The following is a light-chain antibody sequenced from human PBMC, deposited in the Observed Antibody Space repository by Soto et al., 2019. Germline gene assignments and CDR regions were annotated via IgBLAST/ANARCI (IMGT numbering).Light chain of an antibody. CDR3: QQRSNWLGT. CDR2: DAS. J-gene: IGKJ1*01. CDR1: QSVSSY. V-gene: IGKV3-11*01. Sequence: EIVLTQSPATLSLSPGESATLSWRASQSVSSYLAWYQQKPGQAPRLLIYDASNRATGIPARFSGSGSGTDFTLTISSLEPEDFAVYYCQQRSNWLGTFGQGTKVEIK.